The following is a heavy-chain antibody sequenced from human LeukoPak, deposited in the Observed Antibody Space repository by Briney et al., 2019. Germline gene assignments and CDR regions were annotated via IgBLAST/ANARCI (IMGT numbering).Heavy chain of an antibody. D-gene: IGHD3-22*01. CDR1: GASISDYY. J-gene: IGHJ4*02. Sequence: PSETLSLTCTVSGASISDYYWSWIRQPPGKGLEWIGFGHYTGNSNYNPSLKSRVTTPVDTSKKQFSLKLISVTAADTAVYYCARHDNSGYYSLHYWGQGALVTVSS. CDR2: GHYTGNS. CDR3: ARHDNSGYYSLHY. V-gene: IGHV4-59*08.